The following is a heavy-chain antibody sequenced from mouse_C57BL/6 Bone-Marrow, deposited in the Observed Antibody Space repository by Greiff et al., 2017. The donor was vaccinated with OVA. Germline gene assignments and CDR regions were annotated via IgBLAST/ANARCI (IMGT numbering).Heavy chain of an antibody. V-gene: IGHV3-6*01. D-gene: IGHD2-2*01. J-gene: IGHJ4*01. CDR3: AREGGLRRKDYYAMDY. Sequence: VQLQQSGPGLVKPSQSLSLTCSVTGYSITSGYYWNWIRQFPGNKLEWMGYISYDGSNNYNPSLKNRISITRDTSKNQFFLKLNSVTTEDTATYYCAREGGLRRKDYYAMDYWGQGTSVTVSS. CDR1: GYSITSGYY. CDR2: ISYDGSN.